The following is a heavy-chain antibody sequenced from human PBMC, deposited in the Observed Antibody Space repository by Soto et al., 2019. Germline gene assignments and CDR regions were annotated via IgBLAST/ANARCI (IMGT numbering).Heavy chain of an antibody. J-gene: IGHJ4*02. Sequence: GGSLRLSCAASGVTFDDYSMHWVRQAPGKGLEWVSGISWNSGSIGYADSVKGRFTISRDNAKNSLYLQMNSLRAEDTALYYCAKDILGYSYGFDYWGQGTLVTVSS. CDR3: AKDILGYSYGFDY. D-gene: IGHD5-18*01. CDR1: GVTFDDYS. V-gene: IGHV3-9*01. CDR2: ISWNSGSI.